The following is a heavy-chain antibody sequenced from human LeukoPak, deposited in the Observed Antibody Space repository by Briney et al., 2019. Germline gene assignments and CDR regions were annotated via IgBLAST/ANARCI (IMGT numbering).Heavy chain of an antibody. Sequence: SGPTLVKPTQTLTLTCTFSGSSLSTSGVGVGWIRQPPGKALEWLALIYWDDDKRYRPSVETRLTITKDTSKNQVVLTMTNMDPVDTATYYCAHVVVATTLFDYWGQGTLVTVSS. V-gene: IGHV2-5*02. CDR2: IYWDDDK. D-gene: IGHD2-15*01. J-gene: IGHJ4*02. CDR3: AHVVVATTLFDY. CDR1: GSSLSTSGVG.